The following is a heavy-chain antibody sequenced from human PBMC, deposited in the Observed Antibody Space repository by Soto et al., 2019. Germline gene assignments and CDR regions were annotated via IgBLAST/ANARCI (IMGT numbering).Heavy chain of an antibody. CDR3: ARRIAVAGTSPFDY. Sequence: QVQLQESGPGLVKPSETLSLTCTVSGGSVSSGSYYWSWIRQPPGKGLEWIGYIYYSGSTNYNPSLKSRVTISVDTSKNQSSLKLSSVTAADTAVYYCARRIAVAGTSPFDYWGQGTLVTVSS. CDR2: IYYSGST. CDR1: GGSVSSGSYY. V-gene: IGHV4-61*01. D-gene: IGHD6-19*01. J-gene: IGHJ4*02.